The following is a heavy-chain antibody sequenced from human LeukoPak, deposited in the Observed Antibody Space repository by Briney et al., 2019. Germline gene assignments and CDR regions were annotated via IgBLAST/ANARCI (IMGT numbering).Heavy chain of an antibody. D-gene: IGHD3-9*01. CDR3: ARSPDILTGEKFDY. CDR1: GYIFTSYD. CDR2: MNPNSGGT. J-gene: IGHJ4*02. V-gene: IGHV1-2*02. Sequence: ASVKVSCKASGYIFTSYDINWVRQATGQGLEWMGWMNPNSGGTNYAQKFQDRVTMTRDTSISTVYMELSRLRSDDTAVYYCARSPDILTGEKFDYWGQGTLVTVSS.